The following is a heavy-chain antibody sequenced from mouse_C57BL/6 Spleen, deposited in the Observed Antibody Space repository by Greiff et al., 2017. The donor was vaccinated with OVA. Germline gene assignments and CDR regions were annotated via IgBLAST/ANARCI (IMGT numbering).Heavy chain of an antibody. CDR1: GYTFTDYE. CDR2: IDPETGGT. J-gene: IGHJ3*01. V-gene: IGHV1-15*01. CDR3: TREGGLAWFAY. Sequence: VQLQQSGAELVRPGASVTLYCKASGYTFTDYEMHWVKQTPVHGLEWIGAIDPETGGTAYNQKFKGKAILTADKSSSTAYMELRSLTSEDSAVYYCTREGGLAWFAYWGQGTLVTVSA. D-gene: IGHD3-1*01.